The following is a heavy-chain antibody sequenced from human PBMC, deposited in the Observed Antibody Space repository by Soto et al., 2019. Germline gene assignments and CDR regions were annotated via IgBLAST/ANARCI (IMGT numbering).Heavy chain of an antibody. V-gene: IGHV3-7*05. CDR2: IKEDGSEE. CDR3: ARDWGAPGRGSALGYYYHFGMDV. Sequence: EVQLVESGGGVVQPGGSLRLSCAASGFTFSTYWMNWVRQAPGKGLEWVANIKEDGSEEFYVDSVKGRFTISRDNAKNSLYLDMNSLRGEDMAVYYCARDWGAPGRGSALGYYYHFGMDVWGQGTTVTVPS. CDR1: GFTFSTYW. J-gene: IGHJ6*02. D-gene: IGHD3-16*01.